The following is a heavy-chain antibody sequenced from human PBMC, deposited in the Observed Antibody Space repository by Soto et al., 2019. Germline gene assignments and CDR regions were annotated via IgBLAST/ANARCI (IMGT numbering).Heavy chain of an antibody. CDR2: TRNKANSYTT. CDR3: ASGSANWGSGLYFDY. CDR1: GFTFSDHY. D-gene: IGHD7-27*01. J-gene: IGHJ4*02. V-gene: IGHV3-72*01. Sequence: GGSLRLSCAASGFTFSDHYMDWVRQAPGKGLEWVGRTRNKANSYTTEYAASVKGRFTISRDDSKNSLSLQMNSLKTEDTVVYYCASGSANWGSGLYFDYWGQGTLVTVSS.